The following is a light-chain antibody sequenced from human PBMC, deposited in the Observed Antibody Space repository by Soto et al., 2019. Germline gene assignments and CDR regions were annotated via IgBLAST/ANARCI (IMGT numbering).Light chain of an antibody. Sequence: EIVMTQSPATLSVSRWEGVTLXXRASQLFSSNLAWYQRRPGQAPRILIYGSSTRATGVPPRFSGSASGTEFTLTISSLQSEDFGVYYCQQYNDWPRTFGQGTRLEI. V-gene: IGKV3-15*01. CDR3: QQYNDWPRT. J-gene: IGKJ5*01. CDR1: QLFSSN. CDR2: GSS.